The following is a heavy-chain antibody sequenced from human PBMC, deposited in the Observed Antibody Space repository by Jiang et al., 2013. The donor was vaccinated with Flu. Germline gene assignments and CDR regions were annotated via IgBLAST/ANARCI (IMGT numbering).Heavy chain of an antibody. CDR2: INSDGSSI. CDR3: ARARSNSRNAYDS. J-gene: IGHJ4*02. Sequence: INSDGSSINYADSVMGRFTISRDNAKNTLYLEMNSLRVEDTAVYHCARARSNSRNAYDSWGQGTLVTVSA. V-gene: IGHV3-74*01. D-gene: IGHD4-11*01.